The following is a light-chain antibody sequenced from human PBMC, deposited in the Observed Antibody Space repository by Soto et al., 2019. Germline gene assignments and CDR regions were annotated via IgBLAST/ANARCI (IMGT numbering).Light chain of an antibody. V-gene: IGKV1-39*01. Sequence: DIQMTQSPSSLSASVGDRVTITCRAGHSISSYLNWFQQKPGKAPKLLMYGASTLQIGVPSRFSGSGSGTDFTLTISSLQPEDCATYYCQQSYSYPYTFGQGTQLDIK. J-gene: IGKJ2*01. CDR3: QQSYSYPYT. CDR2: GAS. CDR1: HSISSY.